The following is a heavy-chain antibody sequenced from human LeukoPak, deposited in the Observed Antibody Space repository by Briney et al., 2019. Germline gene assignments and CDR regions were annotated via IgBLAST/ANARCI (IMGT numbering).Heavy chain of an antibody. CDR1: GFTFSSYS. Sequence: PGGSLRLSCAAPGFTFSSYSMNWVRQAPGKGLEWVSYISSSSSTIYYADSVKGRFTISRDNAKNSLYLQMNSLRAEDTAVYYCARENYYDSSGYPPPRSYYGMDVWGQGTTVTVSS. D-gene: IGHD3-22*01. V-gene: IGHV3-48*01. CDR2: ISSSSSTI. J-gene: IGHJ6*02. CDR3: ARENYYDSSGYPPPRSYYGMDV.